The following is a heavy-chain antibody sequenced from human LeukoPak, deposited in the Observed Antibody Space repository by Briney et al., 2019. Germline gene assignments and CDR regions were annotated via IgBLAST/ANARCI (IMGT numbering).Heavy chain of an antibody. J-gene: IGHJ6*03. CDR3: AKEIRSGVSLYYYYYYMYV. Sequence: PGGSLRLSCAASGFTFDDYAMHWVRHAPGKGLEWVSLISGDGGSTYYADSVKGRFTISRDNSKNSLFLQMNSLRTEDTALYYCAKEIRSGVSLYYYYYYMYVWGKGTTVTVSS. CDR2: ISGDGGST. V-gene: IGHV3-43*02. D-gene: IGHD2-15*01. CDR1: GFTFDDYA.